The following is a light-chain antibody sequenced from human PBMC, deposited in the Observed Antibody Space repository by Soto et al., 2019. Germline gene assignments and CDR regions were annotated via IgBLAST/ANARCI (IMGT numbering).Light chain of an antibody. CDR3: HQYGSPPFT. CDR2: GAS. V-gene: IGKV3-20*01. CDR1: QSVSTNY. Sequence: EIVLTQSPGTLSLSPGDRATLSCRASQSVSTNYLAWYQQRLGQAPRLLIYGASSRATDIPDRFSGNGSGKDFTLTISRLEPEDFAVYYCHQYGSPPFTFGPGTKVDIK. J-gene: IGKJ3*01.